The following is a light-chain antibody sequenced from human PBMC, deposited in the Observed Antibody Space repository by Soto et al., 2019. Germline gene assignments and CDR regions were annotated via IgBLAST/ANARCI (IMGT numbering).Light chain of an antibody. CDR2: EVT. Sequence: QSALTQPASVSGSPEQSITISYTGTISDVGGHGYVSWYQQHPGKAPKLMIYEVTYRPSGVSDRFSGSKSGNTASLTISGLQAEDEADYYCFSFTSHSSHYVFGTGTKLTVL. V-gene: IGLV2-14*01. CDR1: ISDVGGHGY. CDR3: FSFTSHSSHYV. J-gene: IGLJ1*01.